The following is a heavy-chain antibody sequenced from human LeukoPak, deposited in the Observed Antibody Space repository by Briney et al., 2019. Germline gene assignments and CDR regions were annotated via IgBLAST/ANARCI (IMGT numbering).Heavy chain of an antibody. Sequence: GRSLRLSCTASGFTFNSYVMHWVRQAPGKGLEHVSVITSDAYSTSYGNSVKGRFTISRDNSKSTLYLQMGGLRSEDMAVYFCARGGRRLVPAPIDNWGQGTLVIVSS. CDR1: GFTFNSYV. V-gene: IGHV3-64*01. CDR3: ARGGRRLVPAPIDN. D-gene: IGHD2-2*02. J-gene: IGHJ4*02. CDR2: ITSDAYST.